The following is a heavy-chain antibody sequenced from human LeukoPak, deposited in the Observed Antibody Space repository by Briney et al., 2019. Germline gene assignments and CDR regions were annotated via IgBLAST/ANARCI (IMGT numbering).Heavy chain of an antibody. D-gene: IGHD5-18*01. V-gene: IGHV3-21*01. CDR1: GFTFSSYA. J-gene: IGHJ4*02. CDR2: ISSSSSYI. Sequence: GGSLRLSCAASGFTFSSYAMSWVRRAPGKGLEWVSSISSSSSYIYYADSVKGRFTISRDNAKNSLYLQMNSLRAEDTAVYYCARAPYSYGSFDYWGQGTLVTVSS. CDR3: ARAPYSYGSFDY.